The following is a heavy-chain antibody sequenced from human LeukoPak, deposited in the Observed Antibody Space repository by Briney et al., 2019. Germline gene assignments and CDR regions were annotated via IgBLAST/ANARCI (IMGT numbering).Heavy chain of an antibody. D-gene: IGHD3-9*01. CDR3: ARVRRYDIFPTGGPYYYYYYMDV. J-gene: IGHJ6*03. V-gene: IGHV3-21*01. CDR1: AFTFSNYN. CDR2: ISSSSSYI. Sequence: GGSLRLSCAASAFTFSNYNMNWVRQAPGKGLEWVSSISSSSSYIYYADSLKGRFTISRDSAKNSLYLQMNSLRAEDTAVYYCARVRRYDIFPTGGPYYYYYYMDVWGKGTTVTISS.